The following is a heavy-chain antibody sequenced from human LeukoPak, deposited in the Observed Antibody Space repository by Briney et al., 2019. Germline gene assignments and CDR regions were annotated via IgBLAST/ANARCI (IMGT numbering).Heavy chain of an antibody. Sequence: SQTLSLTCTVSGGSISSDSYYWSWIRQPAGKGLEWIGRIYTSGSTNYNPSLKSRVTISVDTSKNQSSLKLNSLTTADTAVYYCTRGAGWLIDYWGQGILVTVSS. CDR2: IYTSGST. D-gene: IGHD3-16*01. J-gene: IGHJ4*02. V-gene: IGHV4-61*02. CDR3: TRGAGWLIDY. CDR1: GGSISSDSYY.